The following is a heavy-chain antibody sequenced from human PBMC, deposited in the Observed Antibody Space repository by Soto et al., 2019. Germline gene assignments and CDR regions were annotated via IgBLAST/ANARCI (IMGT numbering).Heavy chain of an antibody. J-gene: IGHJ2*01. CDR2: IYYSGST. D-gene: IGHD3-22*01. V-gene: IGHV4-59*01. CDR3: ARLYDSSGYYIIYYWYFDL. CDR1: GGSISSYY. Sequence: SETLSLTCTVSGGSISSYYWSWIRQPPGKGLEWIGYIYYSGSTNYNPSLKSRVTISVDTPKNQFSLKLSSVTAADTAVYYCARLYDSSGYYIIYYWYFDLWGRGTLVTVSS.